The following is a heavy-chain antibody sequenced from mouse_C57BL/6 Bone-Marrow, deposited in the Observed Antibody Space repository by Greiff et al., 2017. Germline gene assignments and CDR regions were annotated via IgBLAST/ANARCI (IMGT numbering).Heavy chain of an antibody. J-gene: IGHJ4*01. V-gene: IGHV2-5*01. CDR2: IWRGGST. Sequence: VQLVESGPGLVQPSQSLSITCTVSGFSLTSYGVHWVRQSPGKGLEWLGVIWRGGSTDYNAAFMSRLSITKDNSTSQVFYKMNSLQADDTAIYYCAKVPYYYAMDYWGQGTSVTVSS. D-gene: IGHD5-1*01. CDR1: GFSLTSYG. CDR3: AKVPYYYAMDY.